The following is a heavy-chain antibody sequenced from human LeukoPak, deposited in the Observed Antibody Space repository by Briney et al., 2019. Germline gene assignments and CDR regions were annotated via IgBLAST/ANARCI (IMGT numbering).Heavy chain of an antibody. CDR1: GGSISSHY. CDR3: ARDFRPPCSSTSCYPKNRRNYYMDV. D-gene: IGHD2-2*01. J-gene: IGHJ6*03. Sequence: PSETLSLTCTVSGGSISSHYWSWIRQPPGKGLEWIGYIYYSGSTNYNPSLKSRVTISVDTSKNQFSLKLSSVTAADTAVYYCARDFRPPCSSTSCYPKNRRNYYMDVWGKGTTVTVSS. CDR2: IYYSGST. V-gene: IGHV4-59*11.